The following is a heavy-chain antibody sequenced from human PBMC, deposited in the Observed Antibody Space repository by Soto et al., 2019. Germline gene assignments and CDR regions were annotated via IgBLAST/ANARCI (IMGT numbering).Heavy chain of an antibody. Sequence: SVKVSCKASGGTFSSYAISWVRQAPGQGLEWMGGIIPIFGTANYAQKFQGRVTITADESTSTAYMELSSLRSEDTAVYYCARDRVAAAGTRQDYYGMDDWGQETTLNVSS. D-gene: IGHD6-13*01. CDR2: IIPIFGTA. V-gene: IGHV1-69*13. CDR1: GGTFSSYA. J-gene: IGHJ6*02. CDR3: ARDRVAAAGTRQDYYGMDD.